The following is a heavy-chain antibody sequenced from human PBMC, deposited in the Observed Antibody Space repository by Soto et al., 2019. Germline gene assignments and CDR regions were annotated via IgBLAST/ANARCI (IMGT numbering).Heavy chain of an antibody. Sequence: LXLSCAASGCTFSSYAIGWVRQGPGKGLEWVAVVSIGGSTHYADSVRGRFTISRDNSKNTLSLQMNSLTAEDTAVYFCAKRRGAGGHFDYWGQGALVTVSS. J-gene: IGHJ4*02. D-gene: IGHD2-15*01. CDR3: AKRRGAGGHFDY. V-gene: IGHV3-23*01. CDR1: GCTFSSYA. CDR2: VSIGGST.